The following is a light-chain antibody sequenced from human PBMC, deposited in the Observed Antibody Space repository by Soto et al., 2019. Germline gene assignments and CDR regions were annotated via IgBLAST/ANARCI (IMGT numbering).Light chain of an antibody. CDR3: GTWDSSLSTYYV. V-gene: IGLV1-51*01. CDR2: DNN. CDR1: NSNIGNNY. J-gene: IGLJ1*01. Sequence: QSVLTQPPSVSAAPGQKVTISCSGSNSNIGNNYVSWYQQLPGTAPKLLIYDNNKRPSGIPDRFSGSKSGTSATLGITGLQTGDEADYYCGTWDSSLSTYYVFGTGTKLTVL.